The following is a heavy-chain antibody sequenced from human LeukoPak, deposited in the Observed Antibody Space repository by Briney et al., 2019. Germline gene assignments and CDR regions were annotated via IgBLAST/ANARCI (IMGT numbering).Heavy chain of an antibody. J-gene: IGHJ4*02. CDR2: ISSSSSYI. CDR1: GFTFSSYS. CDR3: ARVKQWELLPDY. Sequence: PGGSLRLSCAASGFTFSSYSMNWVRQAPGKGLEWVSSISSSSSYIYYADSVKGRFTISRDNAKNSLYLQMNSLRAEDTAVYYCARVKQWELLPDYWGQGTLVTVSS. V-gene: IGHV3-21*01. D-gene: IGHD1-26*01.